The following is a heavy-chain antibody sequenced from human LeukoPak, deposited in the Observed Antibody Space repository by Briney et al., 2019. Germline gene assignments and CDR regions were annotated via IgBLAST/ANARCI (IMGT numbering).Heavy chain of an antibody. V-gene: IGHV1-46*01. J-gene: IGHJ3*02. Sequence: ASVKVSCKASGYTFTGYYMHWVRQAPGQGLEWMGIINPSGGSTSYAQKFQGRVTMTRDMSTSTVYMELSSLRSEDTAVYYCARGRVGGAFDIWGQGTMVTVSS. CDR2: INPSGGST. D-gene: IGHD1-26*01. CDR1: GYTFTGYY. CDR3: ARGRVGGAFDI.